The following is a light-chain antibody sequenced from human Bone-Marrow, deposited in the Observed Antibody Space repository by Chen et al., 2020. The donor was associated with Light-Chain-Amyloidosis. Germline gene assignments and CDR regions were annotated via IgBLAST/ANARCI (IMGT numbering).Light chain of an antibody. V-gene: IGKV3-20*01. CDR1: QTISSNY. Sequence: EIVLTQSPGTLSLSPGEGANLSCRASQTISSNYLTLYQQKLGKAPRLLIYGSSSRATGIPDRFTGSGSGTDFTLTINRLEPEDFAMYYCQQYGTSPLTFGGGTKVEIK. CDR2: GSS. J-gene: IGKJ4*01. CDR3: QQYGTSPLT.